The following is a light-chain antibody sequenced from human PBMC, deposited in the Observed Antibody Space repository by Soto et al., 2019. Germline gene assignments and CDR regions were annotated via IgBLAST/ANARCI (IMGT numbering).Light chain of an antibody. J-gene: IGLJ2*01. Sequence: QSALTQPASVSGSPGQPITISCTGTSSDVGGYNYVSWYQHHPGKSPILMIHEVSNRPSGVSNRFSGSKSGNTASLTISGLQAEDEADYYCTSCTRSNTRPVVFGGGTKLTVL. CDR3: TSCTRSNTRPVV. CDR2: EVS. V-gene: IGLV2-14*01. CDR1: SSDVGGYNY.